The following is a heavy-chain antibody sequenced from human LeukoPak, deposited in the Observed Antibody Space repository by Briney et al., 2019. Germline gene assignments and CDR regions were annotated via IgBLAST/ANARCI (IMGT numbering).Heavy chain of an antibody. J-gene: IGHJ4*02. V-gene: IGHV4-39*01. CDR2: IYYSGST. Sequence: PSETLSLTCTVSGGSISSSSYYWGWIRQPPGKGLEWIGSIYYSGSTYYNPSLKSRVTISVDTSKNQFSLKLSSVTAADTAVYYCARQSVWSKYFGYWGQGTLVTVSS. CDR3: ARQSVWSKYFGY. D-gene: IGHD2-21*01. CDR1: GGSISSSSYY.